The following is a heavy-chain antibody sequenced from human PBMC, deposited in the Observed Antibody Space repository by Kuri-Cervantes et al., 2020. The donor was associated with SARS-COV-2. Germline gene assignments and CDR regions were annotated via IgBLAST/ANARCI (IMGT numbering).Heavy chain of an antibody. D-gene: IGHD6-13*01. CDR1: HEPLYSSSHF. CDR2: VFYSGTT. V-gene: IGHV4-39*02. J-gene: IGHJ4*02. CDR3: VRDHDYGSRNKFDF. Sequence: GSLRLSCTVSHEPLYSSSHFWGWIRQSPGKGLEWIGSVFYSGTTYYNPSLQSRVTVSVDLSKNQSSLSLQSVTAADTAVYYCVRDHDYGSRNKFDFWGPGALVTVSS.